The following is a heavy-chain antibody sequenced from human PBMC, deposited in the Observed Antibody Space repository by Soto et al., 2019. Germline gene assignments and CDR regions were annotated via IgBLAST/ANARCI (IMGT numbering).Heavy chain of an antibody. CDR1: GFTFSSYL. Sequence: HPGGSLRLSCAASGFTFSSYLMHWVRQAPGKGLEYVAAISHNGDSTYYADSVKGRFTISRDNSKNTLFLQMGSLSADDMAIYYCARGGLITFGGIIAPGDFWGQRTLVTVSS. J-gene: IGHJ4*02. CDR3: ARGGLITFGGIIAPGDF. CDR2: ISHNGDST. D-gene: IGHD3-16*02. V-gene: IGHV3-64*02.